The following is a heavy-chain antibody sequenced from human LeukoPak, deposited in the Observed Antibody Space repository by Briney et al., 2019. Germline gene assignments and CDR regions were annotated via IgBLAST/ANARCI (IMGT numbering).Heavy chain of an antibody. CDR3: AGGPYYDFWSGYLRY. D-gene: IGHD3-3*01. CDR1: GGTFSSYA. J-gene: IGHJ4*02. Sequence: SVKVSCKASGGTFSSYAISWVRLAPGQGREWMGRIIPIFGTANYAQKFQGRVTITTDESTSTAYMELSSLRSEDTAVYYCAGGPYYDFWSGYLRYWGQGTLVTVPS. V-gene: IGHV1-69*05. CDR2: IIPIFGTA.